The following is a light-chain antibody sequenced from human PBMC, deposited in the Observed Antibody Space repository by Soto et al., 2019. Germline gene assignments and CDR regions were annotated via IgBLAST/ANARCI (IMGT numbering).Light chain of an antibody. V-gene: IGKV3-15*01. CDR2: DAS. CDR1: QGVSSY. J-gene: IGKJ2*01. Sequence: EIVMTQSPAALSVSLGERVSLTCRASQGVSSYLAWYQQKPGQAPRLLISDASTRATDSPDRFSGSGSGTDFTLTISSLQSSDLAVYYCLQYSTWPPLYTFGQGTKLEIK. CDR3: LQYSTWPPLYT.